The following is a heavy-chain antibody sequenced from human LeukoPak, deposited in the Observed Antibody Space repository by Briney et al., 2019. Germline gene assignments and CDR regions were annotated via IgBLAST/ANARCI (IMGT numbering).Heavy chain of an antibody. CDR3: ARALYYDSSGYYPGLDH. D-gene: IGHD3-22*01. Sequence: ASVKVSCKASGYTFTSYYMHWVRQAPGQGLEWMGIINPSGGSTSYAQKFQGRVTMTIDRSTAYLELRSLRPDDTAVYYCARALYYDSSGYYPGLDHWGQGTLVTVSS. J-gene: IGHJ4*02. CDR1: GYTFTSYY. CDR2: INPSGGST. V-gene: IGHV1-46*01.